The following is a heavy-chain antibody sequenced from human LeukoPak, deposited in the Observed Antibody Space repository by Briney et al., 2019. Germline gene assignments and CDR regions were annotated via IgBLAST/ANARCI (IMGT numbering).Heavy chain of an antibody. CDR1: GFTVSSNY. Sequence: GGSLRLSCAASGFTVSSNYMSWVRQAPGKGLEWVSVIYSGGSTYYADSVKGRSTISRDNSKNTLYLQMNSLRAEDTAVYYCARDYGDYDGMDVWGQGTTVTVSS. CDR3: ARDYGDYDGMDV. V-gene: IGHV3-53*01. J-gene: IGHJ6*02. D-gene: IGHD4-17*01. CDR2: IYSGGST.